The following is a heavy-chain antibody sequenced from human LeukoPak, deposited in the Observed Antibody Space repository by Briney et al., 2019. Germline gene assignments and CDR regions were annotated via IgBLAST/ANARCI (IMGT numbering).Heavy chain of an antibody. D-gene: IGHD3-9*01. CDR1: GGSISSYY. CDR2: IYTSGST. V-gene: IGHV4-4*07. Sequence: PSQTLSLTCTLSGGSISSYYWSWIRQPAGKGLEWIGCIYTSGSTNDNPSLKSRVTMSVDTSKNQFSLKLSSVTAADTAVYYCAREGRSYDILTGYYACWFDPWGQGTLVTVSS. J-gene: IGHJ5*02. CDR3: AREGRSYDILTGYYACWFDP.